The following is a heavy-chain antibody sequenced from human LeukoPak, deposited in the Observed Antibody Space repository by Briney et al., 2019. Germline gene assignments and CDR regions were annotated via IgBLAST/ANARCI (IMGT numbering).Heavy chain of an antibody. V-gene: IGHV1-2*02. J-gene: IGHJ3*02. Sequence: ASVKLSCKASGYTFTGYYMHWVRQAPGQGLEWMGWINPNSGGTNYAQKFQGRVTMTRDTSISTAYMELSRLRSDDTAVYYCARDRGSYFSDAFDIWGQGTMVTVSS. D-gene: IGHD1-26*01. CDR2: INPNSGGT. CDR3: ARDRGSYFSDAFDI. CDR1: GYTFTGYY.